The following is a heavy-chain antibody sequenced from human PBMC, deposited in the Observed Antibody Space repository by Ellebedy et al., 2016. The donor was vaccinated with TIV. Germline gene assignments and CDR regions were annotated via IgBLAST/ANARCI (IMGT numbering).Heavy chain of an antibody. CDR1: GFSLSFYS. Sequence: GESLKISXAASGFSLSFYSMNWVRQAPGKGLEWVSSISTGGDFIYYADSVKGRFTISRDNAENSLYLQMNSLRAEDTAVYYCARPPHPRFDPWGQGTLVTVSS. CDR3: ARPPHPRFDP. V-gene: IGHV3-21*01. J-gene: IGHJ5*02. CDR2: ISTGGDFI.